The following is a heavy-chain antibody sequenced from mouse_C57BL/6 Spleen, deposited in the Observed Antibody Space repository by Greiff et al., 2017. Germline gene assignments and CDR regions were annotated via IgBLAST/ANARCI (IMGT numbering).Heavy chain of an antibody. D-gene: IGHD2-3*01. J-gene: IGHJ2*01. Sequence: EVNVVESGGGLVKPGGSLKLSCAASGFTFSSYAMSWVRQTPEKRLEWVATISDGGSYTYYPDNVKGRFTISRDNAKNNLYLQMSHLKSEDTAMYYCARDHDGYYALDYWGQGTTLTVSS. V-gene: IGHV5-4*01. CDR2: ISDGGSYT. CDR1: GFTFSSYA. CDR3: ARDHDGYYALDY.